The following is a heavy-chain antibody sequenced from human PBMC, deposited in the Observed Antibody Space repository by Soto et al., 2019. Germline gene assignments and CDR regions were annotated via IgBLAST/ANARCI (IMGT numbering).Heavy chain of an antibody. CDR3: AKGPTYYYDSSGYFDY. CDR2: ISGSGGST. V-gene: IGHV3-23*01. J-gene: IGHJ4*02. Sequence: GGSLRLSCAASGFTFSSYAMSWVRQAPGKGLEWVSAISGSGGSTYYADSVKGRFTISRDNSKNTLYLQMNSLRAEDTAVYYCAKGPTYYYDSSGYFDYWGQGTLVTVSS. D-gene: IGHD3-22*01. CDR1: GFTFSSYA.